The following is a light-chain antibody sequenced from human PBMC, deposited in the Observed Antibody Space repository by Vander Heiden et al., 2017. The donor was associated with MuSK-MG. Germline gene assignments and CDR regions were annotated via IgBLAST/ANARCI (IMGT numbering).Light chain of an antibody. Sequence: DIQMTQSPSSLSASVGDRVTITCRASQSISSYLNWYQQKPGKAPKLLIYAASSLQSRVPSRFSGSGSGTDFTLTISRLQPEDFATYYCQQSYSTLDTFGQGTKLEIK. J-gene: IGKJ2*01. CDR2: AAS. V-gene: IGKV1-39*01. CDR3: QQSYSTLDT. CDR1: QSISSY.